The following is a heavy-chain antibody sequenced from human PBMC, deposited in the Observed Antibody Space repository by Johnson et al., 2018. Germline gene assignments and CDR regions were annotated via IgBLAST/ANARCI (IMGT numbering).Heavy chain of an antibody. CDR1: GFIFSTYW. J-gene: IGHJ6*02. V-gene: IGHV3-7*01. Sequence: VQLVESGGGLVQPGGSLRLSCAASGFIFSTYWMSWVRQAPGKGLEWVANIKQDGSEKNYVDSVKGRFTISSDNAKNSLYLQSNSLRAEDTAVYYCARDEGLFNDGFLNYYSGMDVWGQGTTVTVS. D-gene: IGHD3-10*01. CDR3: ARDEGLFNDGFLNYYSGMDV. CDR2: IKQDGSEK.